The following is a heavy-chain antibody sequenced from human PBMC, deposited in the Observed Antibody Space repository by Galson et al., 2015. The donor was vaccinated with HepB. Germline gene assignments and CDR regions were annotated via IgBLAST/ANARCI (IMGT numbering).Heavy chain of an antibody. D-gene: IGHD6-13*01. CDR2: IDWDDDK. J-gene: IGHJ4*02. Sequence: PALVKPTQALTLTCTFSGFSLSTSGMCVSWIRQPPGKALEWLARIDWDDDKYYSTSLKTRLTISKDTSKNQVVLTMTNMDPVDTATYYCARIQVGAAAGTDYWGQGTLVTVSS. V-gene: IGHV2-70*11. CDR3: ARIQVGAAAGTDY. CDR1: GFSLSTSGMC.